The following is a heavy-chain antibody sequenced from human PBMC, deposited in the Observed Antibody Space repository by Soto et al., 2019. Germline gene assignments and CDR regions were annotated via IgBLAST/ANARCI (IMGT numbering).Heavy chain of an antibody. Sequence: QVQLQESGPGLVRPSETLSLTCTVSSDSISSYYWIWIRQSPGKGLAWIGYTDYSGNTTYNLSLKTRVNITGDTSKNQFSLRLSSVAAADTAVYYCARAVCDPLYYLDYWGQGTLVTVSS. J-gene: IGHJ4*02. V-gene: IGHV4-59*08. CDR1: SDSISSYY. D-gene: IGHD6-19*01. CDR3: ARAVCDPLYYLDY. CDR2: TDYSGNT.